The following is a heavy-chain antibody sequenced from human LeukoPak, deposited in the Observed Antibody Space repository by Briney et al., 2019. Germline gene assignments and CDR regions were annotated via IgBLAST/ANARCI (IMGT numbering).Heavy chain of an antibody. V-gene: IGHV3-23*01. CDR3: ARDRMVRYAFDI. CDR1: GFTFSSYA. Sequence: PGGSLRLSCAASGFTFSSYAMNWVRQAPGKGLAWVSGINNSGGSTYYADSVKGRFTISRDNSKNTLYLQMNSLRAEDTAVYYCARDRMVRYAFDIWGQGTLVTVSS. J-gene: IGHJ3*02. CDR2: INNSGGST. D-gene: IGHD3-10*01.